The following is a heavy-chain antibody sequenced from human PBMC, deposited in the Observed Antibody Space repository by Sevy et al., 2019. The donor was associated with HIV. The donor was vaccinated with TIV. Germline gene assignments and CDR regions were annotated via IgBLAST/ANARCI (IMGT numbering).Heavy chain of an antibody. CDR2: INWNGGST. CDR3: ASGRYYYDSSGYYDF. Sequence: GGSLRLSCAASGFTFDDYGMSWVRQAPGKGLEWVSGINWNGGSTGYADSVKGRFTISRDNAKNSLYLKMNSLRAEDTALYYCASGRYYYDSSGYYDFWGQGTLVTVSS. J-gene: IGHJ4*02. D-gene: IGHD3-22*01. V-gene: IGHV3-20*04. CDR1: GFTFDDYG.